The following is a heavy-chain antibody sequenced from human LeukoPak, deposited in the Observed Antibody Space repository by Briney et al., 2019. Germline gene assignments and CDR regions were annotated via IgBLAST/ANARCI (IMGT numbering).Heavy chain of an antibody. J-gene: IGHJ4*02. D-gene: IGHD4-17*01. Sequence: SETLSLTCAVYDESFNNSYWNWIRQSPGRGLEWIGEINLSGRTNYNPSLKSRVTISVDTSKNQISLKLSSVTAADTAVYYCVEGDYEGIFDYWGQGTLVTVS. V-gene: IGHV4-34*01. CDR1: DESFNNSY. CDR2: INLSGRT. CDR3: VEGDYEGIFDY.